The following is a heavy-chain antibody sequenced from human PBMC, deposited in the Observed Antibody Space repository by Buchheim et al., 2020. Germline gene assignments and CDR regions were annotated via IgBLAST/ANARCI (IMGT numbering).Heavy chain of an antibody. CDR3: AKSFEWYFDV. J-gene: IGHJ2*01. CDR2: ISSNSDYI. D-gene: IGHD3-9*01. CDR1: GFTFSGYS. Sequence: VQLVESGGGLVKPGGSLRLSCAASGFTFSGYSMNWVRQAPGKGLEWVSSISSNSDYIYYGDAVKGRFTISRDKAKNSLYLEMNSLRADDTAVYYCAKSFEWYFDVWGRGTL. V-gene: IGHV3-21*01.